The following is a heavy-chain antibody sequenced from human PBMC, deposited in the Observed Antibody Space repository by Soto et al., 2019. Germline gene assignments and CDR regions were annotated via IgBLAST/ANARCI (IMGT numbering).Heavy chain of an antibody. CDR1: GFTFSSYA. V-gene: IGHV3-64*01. J-gene: IGHJ2*01. CDR2: ISSNGAST. Sequence: VQLVESGGGVVQPGRSLRLSCAASGFTFSSYAMHWVRQAPGKGLEYVSAISSNGASTYYANSVQGRFTISRDNSKNTLYLEMGSLRAEDMAVYYCARVGLPTVTWGIWYFDLWGRGTLVTVSS. D-gene: IGHD4-17*01. CDR3: ARVGLPTVTWGIWYFDL.